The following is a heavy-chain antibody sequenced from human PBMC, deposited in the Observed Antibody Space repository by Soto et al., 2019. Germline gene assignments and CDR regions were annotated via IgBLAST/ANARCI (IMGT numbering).Heavy chain of an antibody. Sequence: SETLSLTRTVSCASIISSSYYWGLLRQPPGKGLECIGSIYYSGSTYYNPSLKSRVTISVDTSKNQFSLKLSSVTAADTAVYYCVGQTVKTTVTTAPYDAFDIWGQGTMVT. CDR1: CASIISSSYY. D-gene: IGHD4-17*01. V-gene: IGHV4-39*01. CDR3: VGQTVKTTVTTAPYDAFDI. CDR2: IYYSGST. J-gene: IGHJ3*02.